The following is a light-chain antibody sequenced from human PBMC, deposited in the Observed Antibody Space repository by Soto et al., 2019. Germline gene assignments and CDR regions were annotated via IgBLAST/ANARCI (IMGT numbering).Light chain of an antibody. V-gene: IGLV2-11*01. J-gene: IGLJ1*01. CDR2: DVT. CDR1: SSDVGGYNH. CDR3: CSFAGSYSYV. Sequence: QSALTQPRSVSGSLGQSVTISCTGTSSDVGGYNHVSWYEQHPGKAPKLMIYDVTKRPSGVPDRFSGSKSGNTASLTISGLQAEDEADYYCCSFAGSYSYVFGIGNKVTVL.